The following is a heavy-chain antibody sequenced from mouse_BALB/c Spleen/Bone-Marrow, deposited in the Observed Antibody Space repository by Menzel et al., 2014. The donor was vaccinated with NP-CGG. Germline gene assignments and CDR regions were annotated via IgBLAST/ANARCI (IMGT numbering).Heavy chain of an antibody. D-gene: IGHD2-4*01. CDR3: VRQDYDYPTDY. V-gene: IGHV10-1*01. J-gene: IGHJ4*01. CDR1: GFTFNIYA. Sequence: EVKVVESGGGLVQPKGSLKLSCAASGFTFNIYAMNWVRPAPRKGLGWVARISSKSTNYTTCYADSVKDRFTISSDDSQSMLYLQMNSLKTEDTAIYYCVRQDYDYPTDYWGQGTSVTVSS. CDR2: ISSKSTNYTT.